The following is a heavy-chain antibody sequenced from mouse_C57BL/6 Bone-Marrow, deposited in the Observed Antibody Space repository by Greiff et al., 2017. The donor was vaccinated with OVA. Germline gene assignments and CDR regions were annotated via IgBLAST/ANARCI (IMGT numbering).Heavy chain of an antibody. Sequence: EVMLVESGGGLVQPGGSLKLSCAASGFTFSDYYMYWVRQTPEKRLEWVAYISNGGGSTYYPDTVKGRFTISRANAKNTLYLQMSRLKSEDTAMYYCARRYDYDWAMDYWGQGTSVTVSS. V-gene: IGHV5-12*01. CDR2: ISNGGGST. CDR3: ARRYDYDWAMDY. D-gene: IGHD2-4*01. J-gene: IGHJ4*01. CDR1: GFTFSDYY.